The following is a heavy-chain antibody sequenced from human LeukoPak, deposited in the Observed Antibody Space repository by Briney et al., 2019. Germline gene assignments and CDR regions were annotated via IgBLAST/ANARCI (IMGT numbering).Heavy chain of an antibody. CDR1: GFTFSSYS. CDR3: ARGAGIYYTTGWTGWFDP. D-gene: IGHD6-19*01. V-gene: IGHV3-21*01. J-gene: IGHJ5*02. Sequence: PGGSLRLSCAASGFTFSSYSMNWVRQAPGKGLEWVPSISSSSSYIYYADSVKGRFTISRDNAKNSLYLQMNSLRAEDTAVYYCARGAGIYYTTGWTGWFDPWGQGTLVTVTS. CDR2: ISSSSSYI.